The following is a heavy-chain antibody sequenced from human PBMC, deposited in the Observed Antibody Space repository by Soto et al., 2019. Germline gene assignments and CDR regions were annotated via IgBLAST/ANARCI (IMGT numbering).Heavy chain of an antibody. J-gene: IGHJ4*02. CDR2: SRNKANSYTT. CDR3: STGRYRHGSDY. CDR1: GFTFSDHY. V-gene: IGHV3-72*01. Sequence: GESLKISCAASGFTFSDHYMDWVRQAPGKGLEWVSRSRNKANSYTTEYAASVKGRFTISRDDSKNSLYLQMNSLKDEDTAVYYCSTGRYRHGSDYWGPGTLVTVS. D-gene: IGHD5-18*01.